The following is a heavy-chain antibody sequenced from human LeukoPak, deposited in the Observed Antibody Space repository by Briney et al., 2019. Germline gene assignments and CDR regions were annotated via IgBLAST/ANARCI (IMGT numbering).Heavy chain of an antibody. CDR3: ANNLLTAIAAAGSFDY. Sequence: GGSLRLSCVASGFIFNAYTMHWVRQAPGEGLEWVAVMSYDGSKKYFAGSVRGRFTISRDNSKNTLYLQMNSLRAEDTAVYYCANNLLTAIAAAGSFDYWGQGTLVTVSS. D-gene: IGHD6-13*01. CDR2: MSYDGSKK. V-gene: IGHV3-30-3*01. J-gene: IGHJ4*02. CDR1: GFIFNAYT.